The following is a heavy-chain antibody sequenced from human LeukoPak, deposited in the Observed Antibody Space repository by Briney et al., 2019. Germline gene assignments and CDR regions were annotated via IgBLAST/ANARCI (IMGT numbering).Heavy chain of an antibody. J-gene: IGHJ6*04. Sequence: GGSLRLSCAASGFTFTNYWMNWVRQAPGKGLEWVANIKQDGSEKYYVDSVKGRFTISRDNAKNTLYLQMNSLRAEDTAVYYCGRGGLVGAIDVWGNGTTVTVSS. CDR3: GRGGLVGAIDV. D-gene: IGHD1-26*01. CDR2: IKQDGSEK. CDR1: GFTFTNYW. V-gene: IGHV3-7*01.